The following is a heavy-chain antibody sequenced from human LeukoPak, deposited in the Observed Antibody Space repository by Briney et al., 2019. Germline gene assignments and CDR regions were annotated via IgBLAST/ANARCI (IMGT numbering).Heavy chain of an antibody. J-gene: IGHJ4*02. Sequence: GSLRLSCAASGFTFSSYAMSWVRQAPGKGLEWVSAISGSGGSTYYADSVRGRFTISRDNSKNTLYLQMNRLRVEDAAVYYCARAPVTSCRGAFCYPFDYWGQGTLVTVSS. CDR1: GFTFSSYA. CDR2: ISGSGGST. D-gene: IGHD2-15*01. V-gene: IGHV3-23*01. CDR3: ARAPVTSCRGAFCYPFDY.